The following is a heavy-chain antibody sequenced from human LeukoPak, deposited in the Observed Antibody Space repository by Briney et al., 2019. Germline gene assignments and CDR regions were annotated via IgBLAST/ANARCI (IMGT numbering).Heavy chain of an antibody. Sequence: GGSLRLSCAASGFTFSSYAMHWVRQAPGKGLEWVAVISYDGSNKYYADSVKGRFTISRDNSKNTLYLQMNSLRAEDTAVYYCAKDAMITFGGVIVYYYYGMDVWGQGTTVTVSS. V-gene: IGHV3-30-3*01. CDR3: AKDAMITFGGVIVYYYYGMDV. CDR2: ISYDGSNK. D-gene: IGHD3-16*02. J-gene: IGHJ6*02. CDR1: GFTFSSYA.